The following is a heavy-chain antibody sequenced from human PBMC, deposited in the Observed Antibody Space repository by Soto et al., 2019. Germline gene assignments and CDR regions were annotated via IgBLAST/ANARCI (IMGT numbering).Heavy chain of an antibody. J-gene: IGHJ4*02. V-gene: IGHV1-46*01. D-gene: IGHD6-25*01. CDR2: INPSGGST. CDR1: EYTFTSYY. Sequence: QVQLVQSGAEVKKPGASVKVSCKASEYTFTSYYMHWVRQAPGQGLEWMGIINPSGGSTSYAQKFQGRVTMTRDTSTSTVYMELSSLRSEDTAVHYCARDVRDGYKSYSFDYWGQGTLVTVSS. CDR3: ARDVRDGYKSYSFDY.